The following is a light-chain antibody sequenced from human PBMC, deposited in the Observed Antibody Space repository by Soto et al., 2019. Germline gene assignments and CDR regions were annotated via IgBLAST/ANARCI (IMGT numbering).Light chain of an antibody. CDR3: CSYAGRFTWV. CDR2: EVS. CDR1: SSDFGNYNF. Sequence: QSVLTQPASVSGSPGQSITISCIGSSSDFGNYNFVSWYQQHPGKAPKVIISEVSKRPSGVSDRFSGSKSGNTASLTISGLQAEDEADYYCCSYAGRFTWVFGGGTKLTVL. J-gene: IGLJ3*02. V-gene: IGLV2-23*02.